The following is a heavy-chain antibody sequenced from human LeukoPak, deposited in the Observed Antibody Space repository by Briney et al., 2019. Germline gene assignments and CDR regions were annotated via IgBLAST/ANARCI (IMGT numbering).Heavy chain of an antibody. V-gene: IGHV3-23*01. Sequence: GGSLRLSCAASGFTFSSFALSWVRQAPGKGLEWVSAISGSGTNTYYADSVKGRFTISRDNSENTLYMQVNSLKAEDTAICFCARGKAAIGSRTAFDYWGQGTLVTVSS. CDR3: ARGKAAIGSRTAFDY. J-gene: IGHJ4*02. CDR2: ISGSGTNT. D-gene: IGHD6-13*01. CDR1: GFTFSSFA.